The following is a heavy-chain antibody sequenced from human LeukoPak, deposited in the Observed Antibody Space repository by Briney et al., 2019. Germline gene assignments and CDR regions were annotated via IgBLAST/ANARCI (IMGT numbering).Heavy chain of an antibody. CDR1: GFTLSTYE. CDR2: ISSSGSTI. V-gene: IGHV3-48*03. D-gene: IGHD3-16*01. CDR3: ARPSVGGVIDGMDV. Sequence: GGSLRLSCAASGFTLSTYEMNWVRQAPGKGLEWVSYISSSGSTIYYADSVKGRFTISRDNAKNSLDLQMNSLRVEDTAVYYCARPSVGGVIDGMDVWGQGTTVTVSS. J-gene: IGHJ6*02.